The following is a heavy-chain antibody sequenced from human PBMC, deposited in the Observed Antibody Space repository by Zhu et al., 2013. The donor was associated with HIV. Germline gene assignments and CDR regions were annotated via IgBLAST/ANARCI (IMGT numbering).Heavy chain of an antibody. J-gene: IGHJ5*02. CDR2: INAGNGNT. CDR1: GYTFTSYA. V-gene: IGHV1-3*01. D-gene: IGHD1-26*01. Sequence: QVQLVQSGAEVKKPGASVKVSCKASGYTFTSYAMHWVRQAPGQRLEWMGWINAGNGNTKYSQKFQGRVTITRDTSASTAYMELSSLRSEDTAVYYCARDPVGATPKLGSTPWGQGTLVHRLL. CDR3: ARDPVGATPKLGSTP.